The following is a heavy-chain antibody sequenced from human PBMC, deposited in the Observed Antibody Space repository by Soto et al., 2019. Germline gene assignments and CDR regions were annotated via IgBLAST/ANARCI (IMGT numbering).Heavy chain of an antibody. D-gene: IGHD2-2*01. CDR3: ARGDIVVVPAERGYYYGMDV. Sequence: GGSLRLSCAASGFTFSSYSMNWVRQAPGKGLEWVSSISSSSSYIYYADSVKGRFTISRDNAKNSLYLQMNSLRAEDTAVYYCARGDIVVVPAERGYYYGMDVWGQGTTVTVSS. V-gene: IGHV3-21*01. CDR2: ISSSSSYI. CDR1: GFTFSSYS. J-gene: IGHJ6*02.